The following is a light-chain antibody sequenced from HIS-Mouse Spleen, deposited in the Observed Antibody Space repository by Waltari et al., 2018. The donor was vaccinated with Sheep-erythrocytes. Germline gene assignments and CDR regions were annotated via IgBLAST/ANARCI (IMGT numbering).Light chain of an antibody. CDR3: WSYAGSYNHV. J-gene: IGLJ1*01. CDR2: DVS. Sequence: QSALTQPRSVSGSPGQSVTISCTGTSSDVGGYNYVSWYQQHPGKAPTLMIDDVSKRPSGVHDRFAGSKSGNTASLTISGLQAEDEADYYCWSYAGSYNHVFATGTKVTVL. CDR1: SSDVGGYNY. V-gene: IGLV2-11*01.